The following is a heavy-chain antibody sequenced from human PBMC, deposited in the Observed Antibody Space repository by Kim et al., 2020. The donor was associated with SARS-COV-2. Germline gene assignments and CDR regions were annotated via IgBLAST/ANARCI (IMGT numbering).Heavy chain of an antibody. CDR1: GFTFSSYG. CDR3: AKASGSSYNWFDP. J-gene: IGHJ5*02. CDR2: ISYDGSNK. V-gene: IGHV3-30*18. Sequence: GGSLRLSCAASGFTFSSYGMHWVRQAPGKGLEWVAVISYDGSNKYYADSVKGRFTISRDNSKNTLYLQMNSLRAEDTAVYYCAKASGSSYNWFDPWGQGT. D-gene: IGHD2-15*01.